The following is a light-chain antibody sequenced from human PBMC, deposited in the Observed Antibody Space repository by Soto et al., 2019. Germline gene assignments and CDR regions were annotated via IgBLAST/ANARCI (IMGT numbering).Light chain of an antibody. V-gene: IGLV2-23*01. CDR3: CSYAGSRTVV. J-gene: IGLJ3*02. CDR2: EGS. Sequence: QSVLTQPASVSGSPEQSITISCTGTSSDVGAYNLVSWYQQHPGKAPRLIIYEGSKRPSGISHRFSGSKSDNTASLTISGLRAEDEAHYHCCSYAGSRTVVFGGGTKLTV. CDR1: SSDVGAYNL.